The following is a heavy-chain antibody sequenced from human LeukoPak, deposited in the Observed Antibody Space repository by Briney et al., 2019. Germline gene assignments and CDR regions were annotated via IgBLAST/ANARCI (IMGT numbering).Heavy chain of an antibody. CDR3: ARDQPHFDP. CDR2: IFYSGTT. J-gene: IGHJ5*02. CDR1: GGSISSHY. V-gene: IGHV4-59*11. Sequence: SETLSLTCTVSGGSISSHYWSWIRQPPGKGLEWIGYIFYSGTTYYSPSLKSRVTISIDTSKNQFPLKLTSVTAADTAVYYCARDQPHFDPWGQGTLVTVSS.